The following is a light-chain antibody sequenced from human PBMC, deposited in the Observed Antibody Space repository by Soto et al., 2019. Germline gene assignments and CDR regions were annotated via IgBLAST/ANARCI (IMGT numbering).Light chain of an antibody. Sequence: QSVLTQPASVSGSPGQSITISYTGTSSDVGGYNYVSWYQQHPGKAPKLMICDVSNRPSGVSNRFSGSKSGNTASLTISGLQAEDEADYYCSSYTSSSSVVFGGGTKVTVL. CDR1: SSDVGGYNY. CDR3: SSYTSSSSVV. J-gene: IGLJ2*01. V-gene: IGLV2-14*01. CDR2: DVS.